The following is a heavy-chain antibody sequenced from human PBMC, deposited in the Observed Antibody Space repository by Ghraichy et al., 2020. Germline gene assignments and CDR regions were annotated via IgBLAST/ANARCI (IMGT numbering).Heavy chain of an antibody. J-gene: IGHJ5*02. D-gene: IGHD2-21*02. CDR2: IYYSGST. CDR1: GGSISSYY. Sequence: SQTLSLTCTVSGGSISSYYWSWIRQPPGKGLEWIGYIYYSGSTNYNPSLKSRVTISVDTSKNQFSLKLSSVTAADTAVYYCARGALDPVTAGWFDPWGQGTLVTVSS. CDR3: ARGALDPVTAGWFDP. V-gene: IGHV4-59*01.